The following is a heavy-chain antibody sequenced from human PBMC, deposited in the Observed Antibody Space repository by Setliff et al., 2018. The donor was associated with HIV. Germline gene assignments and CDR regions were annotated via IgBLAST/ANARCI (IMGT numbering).Heavy chain of an antibody. D-gene: IGHD3-10*01. Sequence: SETLSLTCAVYGESFSDYYWSWIRQPPGKGLEWIGEINHSESTNYNPSLKSRVTVSVDTSKKQFSLRLSSVPAADTALYYCARGGGITWRSYSFDYWGHGTLVTVSS. V-gene: IGHV4-34*01. CDR1: GESFSDYY. CDR3: ARGGGITWRSYSFDY. CDR2: INHSEST. J-gene: IGHJ4*01.